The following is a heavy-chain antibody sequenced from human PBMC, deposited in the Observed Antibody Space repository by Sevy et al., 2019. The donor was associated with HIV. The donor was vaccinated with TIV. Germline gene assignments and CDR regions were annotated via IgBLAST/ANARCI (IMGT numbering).Heavy chain of an antibody. J-gene: IGHJ6*02. CDR1: GGSLSGYY. CDR2: INHSGSS. D-gene: IGHD3-9*01. Sequence: SETLSLTCAVYGGSLSGYYWSWIRQPPGKGLEWIGEINHSGSSNYNPSLKSRVTISVDTSKNQFSLKLSSVTAADTAVYYCARNVGPGYDILTGTSYGMDVWGQGTTVTVSS. V-gene: IGHV4-34*01. CDR3: ARNVGPGYDILTGTSYGMDV.